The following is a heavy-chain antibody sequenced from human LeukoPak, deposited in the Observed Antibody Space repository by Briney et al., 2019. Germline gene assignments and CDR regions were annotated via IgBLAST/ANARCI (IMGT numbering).Heavy chain of an antibody. CDR1: GFTFSSYA. CDR3: ARYVDTAMGAFDY. J-gene: IGHJ4*02. D-gene: IGHD5-18*01. V-gene: IGHV3-48*03. CDR2: ISSSGSTI. Sequence: GGSLRLSCAASGFTFSSYAMSWVRQAPGKGLEWVSYISSSGSTIYYADSVKGRFTISRDNAKNSLYLQMNSLRAEDTAVYYCARYVDTAMGAFDYWGQGTLVTVSS.